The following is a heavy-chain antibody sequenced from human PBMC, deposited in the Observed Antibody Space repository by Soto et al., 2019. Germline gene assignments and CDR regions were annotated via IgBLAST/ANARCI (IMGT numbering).Heavy chain of an antibody. CDR3: ARDGALGENYYNYGMDV. J-gene: IGHJ6*02. Sequence: QVQQVQSGAEVKKPGASVKVSCKASGYTFTNYGISWVRQAPGQGLEWMGWISAYNGNTNYAQKLQGRVTMTTDTSTSTAYMELRSLRSDDTAVYYCARDGALGENYYNYGMDVWGQGTTVTVSS. V-gene: IGHV1-18*01. CDR2: ISAYNGNT. CDR1: GYTFTNYG. D-gene: IGHD3-16*01.